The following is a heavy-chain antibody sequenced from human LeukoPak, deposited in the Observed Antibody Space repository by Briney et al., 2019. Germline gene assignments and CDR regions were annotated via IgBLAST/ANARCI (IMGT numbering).Heavy chain of an antibody. Sequence: GGSLRLSCAASGFTFGDYSMTWVRQAPGKGLEWVSSISGGGSYIYYADSLKGRITISRDNARNSLYLQMNSLRAEDTAVYYCARDRYCGSATCPSDYWGQGTLVTVFS. V-gene: IGHV3-21*01. J-gene: IGHJ4*02. CDR1: GFTFGDYS. D-gene: IGHD2-2*01. CDR2: ISGGGSYI. CDR3: ARDRYCGSATCPSDY.